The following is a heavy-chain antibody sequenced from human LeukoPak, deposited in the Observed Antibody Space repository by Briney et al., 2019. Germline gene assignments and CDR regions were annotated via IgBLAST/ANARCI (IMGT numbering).Heavy chain of an antibody. CDR2: MNPNSGNT. CDR3: ARAPSASCYLCDY. V-gene: IGHV1-8*02. J-gene: IGHJ4*02. Sequence: ASVKVSCKASGYTFTSYDINWVRQATGQGLEWMGWMNPNSGNTGYAQKLQGRVTMTTDTSTSTAYMELRSLRSDDTAVYYCARAPSASCYLCDYWGQGTLVTVSS. D-gene: IGHD2-2*01. CDR1: GYTFTSYD.